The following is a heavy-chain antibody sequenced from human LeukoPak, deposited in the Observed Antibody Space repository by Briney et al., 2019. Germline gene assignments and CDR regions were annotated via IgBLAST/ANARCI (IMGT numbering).Heavy chain of an antibody. V-gene: IGHV3-7*01. J-gene: IGHJ3*02. CDR2: IKQDGSEK. CDR3: ARDMEAVAGHERSHAFDI. Sequence: PGGSLRLSCAASGFTFSNYGMSWVRQAPGKGLEWVASIKQDGSEKFYVDSVKGRFTISRDNAKNSLYLQMNSLRAEDTAVYYCARDMEAVAGHERSHAFDIWGQGTMVTVSS. CDR1: GFTFSNYG. D-gene: IGHD6-19*01.